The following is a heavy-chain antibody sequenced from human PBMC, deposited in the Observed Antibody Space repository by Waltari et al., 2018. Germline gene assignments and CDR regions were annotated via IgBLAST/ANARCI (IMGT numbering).Heavy chain of an antibody. Sequence: QVQLQESGPGLVKPSQTLSLTCTVSGGSISSGDYYCSWIRQPPGTGLEWIGYIYYSGSTYYNPSLKSRVTISVDTSKNQFSLKLSSVTAADTAVYYCARTKYDYVWGSYRYPFDYWGQGTLVTVSS. CDR2: IYYSGST. D-gene: IGHD3-16*02. V-gene: IGHV4-30-4*08. J-gene: IGHJ4*02. CDR3: ARTKYDYVWGSYRYPFDY. CDR1: GGSISSGDYY.